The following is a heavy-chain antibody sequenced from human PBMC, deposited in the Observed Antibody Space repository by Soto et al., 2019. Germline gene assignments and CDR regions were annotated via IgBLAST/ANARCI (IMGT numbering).Heavy chain of an antibody. CDR3: ASLVVHAALCIDV. V-gene: IGHV4-31*01. Sequence: QVQLQESGPGLVKPSQTLSLTCTVSGGSISSGGYYWSWIRQLPGKGLGWIGHISYSGSTYPNPSLKSQVAISLDTSQIQSSLKLSSVTAADPAVYYGASLVVHAALCIDVWGQGTTVTVSS. CDR1: GGSISSGGYY. CDR2: ISYSGST. J-gene: IGHJ6*02. D-gene: IGHD2-15*01.